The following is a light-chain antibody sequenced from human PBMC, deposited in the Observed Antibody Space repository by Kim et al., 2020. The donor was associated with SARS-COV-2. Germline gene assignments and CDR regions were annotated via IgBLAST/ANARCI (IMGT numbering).Light chain of an antibody. J-gene: IGKJ2*01. V-gene: IGKV1-5*03. CDR1: QIISTC. CDR2: QAS. Sequence: SASVGDRVTITCRASQIISTCLAWYQQKPGKAPDLLIYQASSLQIGVPSRFSGSGSGTEFTLTISSLQPDDFATYYCQHYIRFPYTFGQGTKLEI. CDR3: QHYIRFPYT.